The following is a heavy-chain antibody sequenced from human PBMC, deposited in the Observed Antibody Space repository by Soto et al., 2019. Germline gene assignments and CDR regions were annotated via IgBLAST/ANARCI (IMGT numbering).Heavy chain of an antibody. CDR1: GGSVSSGSYY. CDR3: ARGIAGWYQGRYYYGMDV. D-gene: IGHD6-19*01. CDR2: IYYSGST. Sequence: QVQLQESGPGLVKPSETLSLTCTVSGGSVSSGSYYWSWIRQPPGKGLEWIGYIYYSGSTNYNPSLESRVTISVDPSTNPFSLKRSSVPAADTAVYYCARGIAGWYQGRYYYGMDVWGQGTTVTVSS. J-gene: IGHJ6*02. V-gene: IGHV4-61*01.